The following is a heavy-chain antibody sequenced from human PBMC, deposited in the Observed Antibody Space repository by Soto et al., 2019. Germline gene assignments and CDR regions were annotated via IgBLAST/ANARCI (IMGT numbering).Heavy chain of an antibody. Sequence: GGSLRLSCAASGFTFSSYSMNWVRQAPGKGLEWVSYISSSSSTIYYADSVKGRFTISRDNAKNSLYLQMNSLRAEDTAVYYCAREGLLELRYFDSDAFDIWGQGTMVTVSS. CDR3: AREGLLELRYFDSDAFDI. V-gene: IGHV3-48*01. CDR2: ISSSSSTI. J-gene: IGHJ3*02. D-gene: IGHD3-9*01. CDR1: GFTFSSYS.